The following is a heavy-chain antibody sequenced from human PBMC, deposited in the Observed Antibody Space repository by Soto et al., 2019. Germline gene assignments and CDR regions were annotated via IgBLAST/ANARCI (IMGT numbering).Heavy chain of an antibody. Sequence: QVQLQESGPGLVKPSETLSLTCTVSGGSISSYYWGWIRQPPGKGLEWIGYIYYSGSTNYHPSLKSRVTVSVDTSKNQFSLKLSSVTAADTAVYACARQWGDYVCDYWGQGTLVTVSS. J-gene: IGHJ4*02. CDR2: IYYSGST. V-gene: IGHV4-59*08. CDR1: GGSISSYY. D-gene: IGHD3-16*01. CDR3: ARQWGDYVCDY.